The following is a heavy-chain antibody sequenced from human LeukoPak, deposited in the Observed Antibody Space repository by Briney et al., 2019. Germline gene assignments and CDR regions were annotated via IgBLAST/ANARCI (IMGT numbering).Heavy chain of an antibody. J-gene: IGHJ3*02. CDR3: ARNSSAYYGGDDAFDI. V-gene: IGHV3-74*01. CDR2: INSDGSST. Sequence: SGGSLRLSCAASGFTFSTYWMHWVRHAPGKGLVWVSRINSDGSSTNYADSVKGRFTISRDNAKNTLYLQMNSLRAEDTAVYYCARNSSAYYGGDDAFDIWGQGTMVTVSS. D-gene: IGHD3-22*01. CDR1: GFTFSTYW.